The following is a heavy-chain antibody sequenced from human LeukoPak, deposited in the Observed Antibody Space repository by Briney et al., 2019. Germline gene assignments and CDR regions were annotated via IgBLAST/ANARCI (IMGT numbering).Heavy chain of an antibody. CDR3: ARGVVRGPIDY. D-gene: IGHD3-10*01. CDR2: ISSSSSYI. V-gene: IGHV3-21*01. CDR1: GFTFSSYS. J-gene: IGHJ4*02. Sequence: GGSLRLSRAASGFTFSSYSMNWVRQAPGKGLEWVSSISSSSSYIYYADSVKGRFTISRDNAKNSLYLQMNSLRAEDTAVYYCARGVVRGPIDYWGQGTLVTVSS.